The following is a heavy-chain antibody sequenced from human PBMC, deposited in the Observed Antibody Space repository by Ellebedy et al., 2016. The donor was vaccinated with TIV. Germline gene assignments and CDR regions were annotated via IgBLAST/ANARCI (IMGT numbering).Heavy chain of an antibody. V-gene: IGHV1-24*01. CDR2: FDPEDGET. CDR3: ATGDYYGSGSYPPLFDY. D-gene: IGHD3-10*01. J-gene: IGHJ4*02. CDR1: GYTFTSYG. Sequence: ASVKVSXXASGYTFTSYGISWVRQAPGQGLEWMGGFDPEDGETIYAQKFQGRVTMTEDTSTDTAYMELSSLRSEDTAVYYCATGDYYGSGSYPPLFDYWGQGTLVTVSS.